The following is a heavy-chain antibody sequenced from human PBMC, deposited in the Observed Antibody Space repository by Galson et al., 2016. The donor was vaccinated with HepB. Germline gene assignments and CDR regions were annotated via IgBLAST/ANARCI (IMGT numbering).Heavy chain of an antibody. Sequence: SLRLSCAASGFTLSDHYVDWVRQAPGKGLEWVGRTRNKANSYTTEYAASVKGRFTTSRDDLENSLSLQMNSLKTEDTAVYYCTRVLPGGYCDYWGQGTLVTVSS. CDR3: TRVLPGGYCDY. D-gene: IGHD2-21*02. J-gene: IGHJ4*02. V-gene: IGHV3-72*01. CDR1: GFTLSDHY. CDR2: TRNKANSYTT.